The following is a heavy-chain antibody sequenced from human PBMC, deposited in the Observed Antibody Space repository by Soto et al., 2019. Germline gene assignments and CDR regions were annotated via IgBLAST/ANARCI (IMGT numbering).Heavy chain of an antibody. D-gene: IGHD1-7*01. CDR2: TYTGGYT. Sequence: SGGSLRLSCAASGFTVSTNYMNWVRQSPGRGLEWVSVTYTGGYTYYADSVKGRFTISRDISKNTLYLQMNSLRAEDTAVYFCAREVSGTSFDPWRPRTLVTVSS. CDR3: AREVSGTSFDP. V-gene: IGHV3-53*01. CDR1: GFTVSTNY. J-gene: IGHJ5*02.